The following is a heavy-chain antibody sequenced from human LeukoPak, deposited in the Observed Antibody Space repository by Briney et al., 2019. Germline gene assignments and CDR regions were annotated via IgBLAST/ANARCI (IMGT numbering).Heavy chain of an antibody. Sequence: ASVKVSCKASGYTFTSYGISWVRQAPGQGLEWMGWISAYNGNTNYAQKLQGRVTMTTDTSTSTAYMELSSLRSEDTAVYYCARGRFLEWLTYDAFDIWGQGTMVTVSS. CDR3: ARGRFLEWLTYDAFDI. J-gene: IGHJ3*02. V-gene: IGHV1-18*01. D-gene: IGHD3-3*01. CDR2: ISAYNGNT. CDR1: GYTFTSYG.